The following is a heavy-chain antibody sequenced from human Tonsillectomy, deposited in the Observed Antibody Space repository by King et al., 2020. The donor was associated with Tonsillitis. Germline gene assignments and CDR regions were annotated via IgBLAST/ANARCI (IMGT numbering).Heavy chain of an antibody. D-gene: IGHD3-22*01. Sequence: QLVQSGAEVKKPGASVKVSCKASGYTFTGYYMHWVRQAPGQGLEWMGWINPNSGGTNYAQKFQGWVTMPRDTSISHAYMELSRLRSDDTAGYYCARDSSPYYYDSSGYSFDIWGQGTMVTVSS. CDR2: INPNSGGT. CDR1: GYTFTGYY. CDR3: ARDSSPYYYDSSGYSFDI. V-gene: IGHV1-2*04. J-gene: IGHJ3*02.